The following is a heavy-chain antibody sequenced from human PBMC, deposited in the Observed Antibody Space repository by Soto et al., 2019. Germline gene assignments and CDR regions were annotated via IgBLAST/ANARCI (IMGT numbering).Heavy chain of an antibody. V-gene: IGHV3-23*01. D-gene: IGHD3-3*01. J-gene: IGHJ6*04. CDR3: AKFRRTAVRIFGVVGPHKDV. Sequence: GGSLRLSCAASGFTFSSYAMSWVRQAPGKGLEWVSAISGSGGSTYYADSVKGRFTISRDNSKNTLYLQMNSLRAEDTAVYYCAKFRRTAVRIFGVVGPHKDVWGKGTTVTVSS. CDR1: GFTFSSYA. CDR2: ISGSGGST.